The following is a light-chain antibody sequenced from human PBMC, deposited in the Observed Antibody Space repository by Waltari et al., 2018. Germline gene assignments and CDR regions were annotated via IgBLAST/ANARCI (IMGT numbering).Light chain of an antibody. CDR1: NNNVGNQG. Sequence: QAGLTQPPSVSKGLGQTATLTCTGNNNNVGNQGAARLQQHQGHPPKLLSYRNNNRPSGISEKFSASRSGNTASLTITGLQPEDEADYYCSAWDSNLSAWVFGGGTKLTVL. CDR3: SAWDSNLSAWV. J-gene: IGLJ3*02. V-gene: IGLV10-54*04. CDR2: RNN.